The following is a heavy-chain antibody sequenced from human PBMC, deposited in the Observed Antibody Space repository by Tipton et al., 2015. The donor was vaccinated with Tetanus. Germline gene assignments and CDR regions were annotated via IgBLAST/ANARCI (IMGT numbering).Heavy chain of an antibody. V-gene: IGHV3-33*06. Sequence: SLRLSCVASGFNLGSYGIHWVRQAPGKGPEWVAAVWYGGFEKYYADYVKGRFTISRDNSKNTLYLQMNSLRAEDTAVYYCAKAPSLGDAFDIWGQGTMVTVSS. CDR1: GFNLGSYG. D-gene: IGHD3-16*02. CDR2: VWYGGFEK. J-gene: IGHJ3*02. CDR3: AKAPSLGDAFDI.